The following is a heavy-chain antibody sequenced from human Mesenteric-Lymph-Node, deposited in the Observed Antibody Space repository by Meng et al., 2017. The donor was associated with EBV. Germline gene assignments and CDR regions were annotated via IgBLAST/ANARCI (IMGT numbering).Heavy chain of an antibody. CDR1: GFTFRSYA. CDR2: ISYDGSTK. D-gene: IGHD3-10*01. CDR3: ARFGDLFLDQ. Sequence: VQLVESGGGVVQPGRSLRLSFASSGFTFRSYALNWVRQAPGKGLEWVAVISYDGSTKYYADSVKGRFTISRDNSKNTLYLQMNSLRPEDTAVYYCARFGDLFLDQWGQGTLVTVSS. V-gene: IGHV3-30-3*01. J-gene: IGHJ4*02.